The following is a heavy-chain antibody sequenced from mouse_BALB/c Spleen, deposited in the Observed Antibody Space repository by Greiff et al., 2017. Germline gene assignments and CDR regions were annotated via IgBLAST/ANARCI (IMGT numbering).Heavy chain of an antibody. Sequence: QVQLKQPGAELVMPGASVKMSCKASGYTFTDYWMHWVKQRPGQGLEWIGAIDTSDSYTSYNQKFKGKATLTVDESSSTAYMQLSSLTSEDSAVYYCACTRGFAYWGQGTLVTVSA. CDR3: ACTRGFAY. J-gene: IGHJ3*01. V-gene: IGHV1-69*01. CDR2: IDTSDSYT. D-gene: IGHD2-14*01. CDR1: GYTFTDYW.